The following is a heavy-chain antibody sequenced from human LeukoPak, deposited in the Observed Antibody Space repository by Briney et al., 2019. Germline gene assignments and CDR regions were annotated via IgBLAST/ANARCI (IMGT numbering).Heavy chain of an antibody. CDR3: ARGGVTYYYGSGSYPSLIDY. D-gene: IGHD3-10*01. CDR2: IGTAGDT. V-gene: IGHV3-13*01. J-gene: IGHJ4*02. Sequence: PGGSLRPSCAASGFTFSSYDMHWVRQATGKGLEWVSAIGTAGDTYYPGSVKGRFTISRENAKNSLYLQMNSLRAEDTAVYYCARGGVTYYYGSGSYPSLIDYWGQGTLVTVSS. CDR1: GFTFSSYD.